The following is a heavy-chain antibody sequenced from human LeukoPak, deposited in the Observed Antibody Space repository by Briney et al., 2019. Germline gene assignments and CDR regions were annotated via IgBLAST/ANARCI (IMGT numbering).Heavy chain of an antibody. CDR3: ARGNCSGTSCHTSY. V-gene: IGHV3-66*01. CDR1: GFTVSSNY. D-gene: IGHD2-15*01. J-gene: IGHJ4*02. CDR2: IYSGGST. Sequence: GGSLRLSCAASGFTVSSNYMSWVRQAPGKGLEWVSVIYSGGSTNYADSVKGRFTISRDNSKNTLYLQMNSLRVEDTAVYYCARGNCSGTSCHTSYWGQGTLVTV.